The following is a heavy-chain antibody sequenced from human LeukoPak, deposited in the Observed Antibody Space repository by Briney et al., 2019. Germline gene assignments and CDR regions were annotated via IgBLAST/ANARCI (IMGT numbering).Heavy chain of an antibody. CDR3: AREGVVRGLAGYYYGMDV. CDR2: INPNSGGT. J-gene: IGHJ6*02. V-gene: IGHV1-2*02. CDR1: GYTLTGYY. Sequence: ASVKVSCKASGYTLTGYYMHWVRQAPGQGLEWMGWINPNSGGTNYAQKFQGRVTMTRDTSISTAYMELSRLGSDDTAVYYCAREGVVRGLAGYYYGMDVWGQGTTVTVSS. D-gene: IGHD3-10*01.